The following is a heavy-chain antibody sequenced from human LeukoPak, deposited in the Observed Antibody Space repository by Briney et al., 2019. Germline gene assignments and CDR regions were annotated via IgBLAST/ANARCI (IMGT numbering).Heavy chain of an antibody. J-gene: IGHJ4*02. Sequence: SETLSLTCTVSGGSISSYYWSWIRQPPGKGLGWIGYIYYSGSTNYNPSLKSRVTISVDTSKNQFSLKLSSVTAADTAVYYCANGGWQYQLPFDYWGQGTLVTVSS. D-gene: IGHD2-2*01. V-gene: IGHV4-59*01. CDR1: GGSISSYY. CDR3: ANGGWQYQLPFDY. CDR2: IYYSGST.